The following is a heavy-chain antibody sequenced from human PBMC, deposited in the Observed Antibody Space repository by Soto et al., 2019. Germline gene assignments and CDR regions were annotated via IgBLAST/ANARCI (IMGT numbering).Heavy chain of an antibody. CDR1: GGSVSSGSYY. CDR3: ARSRGNWNGFDY. Sequence: PSETLSLTCTVSGGSVSSGSYYWSWIRQPPGKGLEWIGYIYYSGSTNYNPSLKSRVTISVDTSKNQFSLKLSSVTAADTAVYYCARSRGNWNGFDYWGQGTLVTVSS. CDR2: IYYSGST. V-gene: IGHV4-61*01. J-gene: IGHJ4*02. D-gene: IGHD1-1*01.